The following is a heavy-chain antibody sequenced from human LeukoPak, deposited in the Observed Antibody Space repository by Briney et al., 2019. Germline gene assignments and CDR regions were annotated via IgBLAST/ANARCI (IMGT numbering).Heavy chain of an antibody. J-gene: IGHJ6*03. CDR3: AREEIVAAAYFYYYYYMDV. Sequence: ASVKVSCKASGYTFTSYYMNWVRQAPGQGLEWMGIINPSGGSTSYAQKFQGRVTMTRDTSTSTVYMEMSSLRSEDTAVYYCAREEIVAAAYFYYYYYMDVWGKGTTVTVSS. CDR2: INPSGGST. D-gene: IGHD5-12*01. V-gene: IGHV1-46*01. CDR1: GYTFTSYY.